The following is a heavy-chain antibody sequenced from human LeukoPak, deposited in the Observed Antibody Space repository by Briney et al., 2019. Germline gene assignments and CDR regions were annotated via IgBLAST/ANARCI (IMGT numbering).Heavy chain of an antibody. D-gene: IGHD1-26*01. CDR1: GFTFSSNA. CDR2: ISGGGGST. CDR3: AKVPEWELHCFGY. J-gene: IGHJ4*02. V-gene: IGHV3-23*01. Sequence: GGSLRLSCAASGFTFSSNAMSWVRQAPGKGLEWVSVISGGGGSTYYADFVKGRSTICRDNSKKTSYLQMNSRRAEGTAVYWCAKVPEWELHCFGYWGQGTLVTVSS.